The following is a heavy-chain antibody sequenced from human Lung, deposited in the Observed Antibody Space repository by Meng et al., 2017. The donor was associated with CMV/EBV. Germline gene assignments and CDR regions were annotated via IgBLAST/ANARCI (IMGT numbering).Heavy chain of an antibody. Sequence: ASVMVSCKASGYTFTSYYMHWVRQAPGQGLEWRGIINPSGGSTSYAQKFQGRVTMTRNTSTSTLYMELSSLRSEDTAVYYCATDRRSYYDSSSYQTYYYGMDVWGQGTTVTVSS. D-gene: IGHD3-22*01. V-gene: IGHV1-46*01. CDR1: GYTFTSYY. CDR3: ATDRRSYYDSSSYQTYYYGMDV. CDR2: INPSGGST. J-gene: IGHJ6*02.